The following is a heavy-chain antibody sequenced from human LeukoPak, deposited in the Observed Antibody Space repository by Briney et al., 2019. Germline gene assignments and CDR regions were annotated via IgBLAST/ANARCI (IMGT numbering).Heavy chain of an antibody. Sequence: ASVKVSCTASGGTFSSYAISWVRQAPGQGLEWMGGIIPIFGTANYAQKFQGRVTITADESTSTAYMELSSLRSEDTAVYYCARSSRSGYYGMDVWGQGTTVTVSS. D-gene: IGHD3-10*01. J-gene: IGHJ6*02. CDR1: GGTFSSYA. V-gene: IGHV1-69*13. CDR2: IIPIFGTA. CDR3: ARSSRSGYYGMDV.